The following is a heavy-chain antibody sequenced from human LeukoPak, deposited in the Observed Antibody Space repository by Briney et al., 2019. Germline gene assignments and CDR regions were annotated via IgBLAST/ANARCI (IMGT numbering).Heavy chain of an antibody. D-gene: IGHD6-19*01. CDR1: GYSISSGYY. CDR2: IYHSGST. J-gene: IGHJ4*02. Sequence: PSETLSLTCTISGYSISSGYYWGRIRQPPGKGLEWIGSIYHSGSTYYNPSLKSRVTISLDTSENQFSLKLSSVTAADTAVYYCARDPYSSGWGYFDYWGQGTLVTVSS. V-gene: IGHV4-38-2*02. CDR3: ARDPYSSGWGYFDY.